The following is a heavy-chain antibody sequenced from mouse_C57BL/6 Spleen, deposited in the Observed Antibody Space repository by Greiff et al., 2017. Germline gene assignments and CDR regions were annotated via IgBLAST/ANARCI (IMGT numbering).Heavy chain of an antibody. Sequence: VQLQQSGAELAKPGASVKLSCKASGYTFTSYWMHWVKQRPGQGLEWIGYINPSSGYTKYTQKFKDKATLTADKSSSTAYMQLSSLTYEDSAVYYCARLGNDYYERVGYWGPGTTLTAST. CDR3: ARLGNDYYERVGY. D-gene: IGHD1-1*01. J-gene: IGHJ2*01. CDR1: GYTFTSYW. V-gene: IGHV1-7*01. CDR2: INPSSGYT.